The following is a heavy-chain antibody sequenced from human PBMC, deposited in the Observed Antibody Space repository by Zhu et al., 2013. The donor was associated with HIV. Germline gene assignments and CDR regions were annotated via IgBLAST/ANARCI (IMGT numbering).Heavy chain of an antibody. V-gene: IGHV3-49*03. J-gene: IGHJ3*02. D-gene: IGHD5-12*01. CDR3: TRDDSGYDFGSFDM. Sequence: VQLVESGGGLVQPGRSLRLSCSASGFTFGDYELTWFRQAPGKGLEWVGFIRSKAYGGTTEYAASVKGRFTISRDDSKSIAYLQMNSLKTEDTAVYYCTRDDSGYDFGSFDMWGQGTMVTVSS. CDR1: GFTFGDYE. CDR2: IRSKAYGGTT.